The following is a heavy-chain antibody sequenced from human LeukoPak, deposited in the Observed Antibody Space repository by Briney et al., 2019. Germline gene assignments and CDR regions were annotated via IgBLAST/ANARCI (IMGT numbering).Heavy chain of an antibody. V-gene: IGHV5-51*01. Sequence: GESLKISCKGSGYSFTSYWIGWVRQMPGKGLEWMGIIYPGDSDTRYSPSFQGQVTISADKSISTAYLQWSSLKASDTAMYYCARSPGRIRRDDAFDIWGQGTMVTVSS. CDR1: GYSFTSYW. D-gene: IGHD2-21*01. CDR2: IYPGDSDT. J-gene: IGHJ3*02. CDR3: ARSPGRIRRDDAFDI.